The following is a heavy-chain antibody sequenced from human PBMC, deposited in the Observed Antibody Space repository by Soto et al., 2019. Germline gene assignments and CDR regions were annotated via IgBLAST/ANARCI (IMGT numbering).Heavy chain of an antibody. CDR2: ISSGGSVI. CDR3: ARVRATVVIDY. D-gene: IGHD4-17*01. V-gene: IGHV3-74*01. CDR1: GFTLSCYW. Sequence: PGGSLRLSCAASGFTLSCYWMHWVRQAPGKGLVWVSRISSGGSVITYADSVKGRFTISRDNAKNTLYLQMNSLRAEDTAVYYCARVRATVVIDYWGQGTLVTVSS. J-gene: IGHJ4*02.